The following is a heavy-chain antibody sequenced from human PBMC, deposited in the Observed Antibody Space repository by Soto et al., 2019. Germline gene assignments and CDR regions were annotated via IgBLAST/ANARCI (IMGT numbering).Heavy chain of an antibody. V-gene: IGHV4-30-2*06. D-gene: IGHD2-15*01. CDR2: IGHLETD. CDR3: ARGGGYDSFDY. Sequence: SETLSLTCSVSGVAMTYGGYPWSCIRPSPEKDLESLGYIGHLETDDDNASFKSRISLYIDRTRHQFSLSRSSMPAAEKAVYACARGGGYDSFDYWGQGIQVTVSS. CDR1: GVAMTYGGYP. J-gene: IGHJ4*02.